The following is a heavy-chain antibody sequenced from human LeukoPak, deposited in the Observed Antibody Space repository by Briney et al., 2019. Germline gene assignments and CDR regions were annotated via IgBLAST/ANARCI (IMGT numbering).Heavy chain of an antibody. J-gene: IGHJ4*02. CDR2: IKQGGSEK. CDR1: GFIFSSHW. D-gene: IGHD2-2*02. CDR3: ARATYPGFDY. V-gene: IGHV3-7*01. Sequence: GGSLRLSCAASGFIFSSHWMTWVRQAPGKGLEFVASIKQGGSEKYYADSVKGRFTVSRDNAKNSLNLQMNSLSAGDTAVYYCARATYPGFDYWGQGTLVTVSS.